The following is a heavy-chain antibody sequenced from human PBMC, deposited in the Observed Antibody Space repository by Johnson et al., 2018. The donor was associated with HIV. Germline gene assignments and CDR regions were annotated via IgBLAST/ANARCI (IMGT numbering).Heavy chain of an antibody. Sequence: EQLVESGGGLVQPGGSLILSCAASGFTFSSYAMSWVRQAPGKGLEWVSAISGSSGTTIYYADSVKGRFTISRDNTTNSGYLQMNSLRAEDTAVYYCAKSLDIAVAGTILSHAFDIWGQGTMVTVSS. J-gene: IGHJ3*02. CDR3: AKSLDIAVAGTILSHAFDI. CDR2: ISGSSGTTI. D-gene: IGHD6-19*01. V-gene: IGHV3-23*04. CDR1: GFTFSSYA.